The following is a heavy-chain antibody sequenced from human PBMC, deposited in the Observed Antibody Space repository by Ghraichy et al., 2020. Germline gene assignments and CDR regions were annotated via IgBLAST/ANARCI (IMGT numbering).Heavy chain of an antibody. CDR3: ASGRGFELQERD. Sequence: SQTLSLTCSVSGASINKGGYSWHWIRQPPGKAPEWLGYLYSGGTTYYDPSLGRRLTISADMSKNEFYLTLKSLTAADTAVYYCASGRGFELQERDWGQGILVTVSS. V-gene: IGHV4-30-4*07. CDR2: LYSGGTT. J-gene: IGHJ4*02. D-gene: IGHD2-15*01. CDR1: GASINKGGYS.